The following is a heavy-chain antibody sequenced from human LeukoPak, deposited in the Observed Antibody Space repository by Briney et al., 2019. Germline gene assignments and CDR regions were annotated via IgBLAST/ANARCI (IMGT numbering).Heavy chain of an antibody. CDR3: AKDYYYDSSGYYPVDY. D-gene: IGHD3-22*01. Sequence: GGSLRLSCAASGFTFSSYGMHWVRQATGKGLEWVAVISYDGSNKYYADSVKGRFTISRDNSKNTLYLQMNSLRAEDTAVYYCAKDYYYDSSGYYPVDYWGQGTLVTVSS. CDR2: ISYDGSNK. J-gene: IGHJ4*02. V-gene: IGHV3-30*18. CDR1: GFTFSSYG.